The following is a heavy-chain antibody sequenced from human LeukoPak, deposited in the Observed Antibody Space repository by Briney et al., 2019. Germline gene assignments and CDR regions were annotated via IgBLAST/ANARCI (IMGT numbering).Heavy chain of an antibody. CDR2: INWNGGST. V-gene: IGHV3-20*04. D-gene: IGHD6-19*01. CDR3: AKDKGGWVAVAGNPNYYYYGMDV. CDR1: GFTFDDYG. Sequence: GGSLRLSCAASGFTFDDYGMSWVRQAPGKGLEWVSGINWNGGSTGYADSVKGRFTISRDNAKNSLYLQMNSLRAEDTALYYCAKDKGGWVAVAGNPNYYYYGMDVWGQGTTVTVSS. J-gene: IGHJ6*02.